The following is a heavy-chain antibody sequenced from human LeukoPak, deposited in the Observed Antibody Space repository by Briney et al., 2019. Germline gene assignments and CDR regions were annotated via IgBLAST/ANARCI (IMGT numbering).Heavy chain of an antibody. CDR2: IIPIFGTA. CDR1: GGTFSSYA. D-gene: IGHD3-3*01. Sequence: SVKVACKASGGTFSSYAISWVRQAPGQRLEWMGGIIPIFGTANYAQKFQGRVTITTDESTSTAYMELSSLRSEDTAVYYCARENLQDTIFGVVITGMDVWGKGTTVTVSS. CDR3: ARENLQDTIFGVVITGMDV. J-gene: IGHJ6*04. V-gene: IGHV1-69*05.